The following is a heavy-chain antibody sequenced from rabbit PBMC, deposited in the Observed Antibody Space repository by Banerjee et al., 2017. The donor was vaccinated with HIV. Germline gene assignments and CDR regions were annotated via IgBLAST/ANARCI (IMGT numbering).Heavy chain of an antibody. V-gene: IGHV1S45*01. CDR2: IYPGFDIT. D-gene: IGHD8-1*01. CDR1: EFSFSSSYW. CDR3: AGVDGGNNYYAFDP. J-gene: IGHJ2*01. Sequence: EESGGGLVQPEGSLTLTCKASEFSFSSSYWIYWVRQAPGKGLEWIGIIYPGFDITKYASWVNGQFTISLDNAQNTVFLQMTSLTAADTATYFCAGVDGGNNYYAFDPWGQGTLVTVS.